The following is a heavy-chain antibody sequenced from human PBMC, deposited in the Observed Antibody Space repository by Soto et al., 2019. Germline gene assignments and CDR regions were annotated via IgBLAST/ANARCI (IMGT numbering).Heavy chain of an antibody. CDR3: ARDMDYYDSSGYSYYYGMDV. J-gene: IGHJ6*02. CDR1: GFTFSSYG. CDR2: IWYDGSNK. Sequence: GGSLRLSCAASGFTFSSYGMHWVRQAPGKGLEWVAVIWYDGSNKYYADSVKGRFTISRDNSKNTLYLQMNSLRAEDTAVYYCARDMDYYDSSGYSYYYGMDVWGQGTTVTVSS. D-gene: IGHD3-22*01. V-gene: IGHV3-33*01.